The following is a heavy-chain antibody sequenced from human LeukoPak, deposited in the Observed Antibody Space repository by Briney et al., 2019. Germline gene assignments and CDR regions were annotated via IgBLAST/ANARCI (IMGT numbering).Heavy chain of an antibody. V-gene: IGHV5-51*01. CDR2: IYPDDSDT. CDR3: ARHPRVYCSSTNCQGWFGP. CDR1: GYSFTSYW. Sequence: PGESLKISCKGSGYSFTSYWIGWVRQMPGKGLEWMGIIYPDDSDTTYSPSFQGQVTISADKSISTAYLQWSSLKASDTAMYCCARHPRVYCSSTNCQGWFGPWGQGTLVTVSS. D-gene: IGHD2-2*01. J-gene: IGHJ5*02.